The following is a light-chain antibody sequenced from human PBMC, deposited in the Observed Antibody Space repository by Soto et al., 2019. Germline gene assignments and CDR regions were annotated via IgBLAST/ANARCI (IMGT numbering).Light chain of an antibody. J-gene: IGKJ5*01. CDR3: QQYKSRWPIT. CDR1: QNIDNK. Sequence: EIVLTQSPATLSVSPGERATLSCRASQNIDNKLVWYQQKPGQAPSLLLSNAVTRAPGIPARFSGSGFGTEFTLTISSLQPEDFAIYYCQQYKSRWPITFGQGTRLEI. V-gene: IGKV3-15*01. CDR2: NAV.